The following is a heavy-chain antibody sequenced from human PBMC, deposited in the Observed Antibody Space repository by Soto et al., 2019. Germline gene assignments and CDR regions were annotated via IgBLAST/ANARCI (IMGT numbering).Heavy chain of an antibody. CDR1: GGSISTYY. CDR2: IYYSGST. CDR3: ARSYGPGRDYLAL. V-gene: IGHV4-59*08. D-gene: IGHD2-8*01. Sequence: SETLSLTCTVSGGSISTYYWSWIRQPPGKALEWIGNIYYSGSTNYNPVFKSRVTMSVDTSKNQFSLILNSVTAADTAVYYCARSYGPGRDYLALSGRGTLVIVSS. J-gene: IGHJ2*01.